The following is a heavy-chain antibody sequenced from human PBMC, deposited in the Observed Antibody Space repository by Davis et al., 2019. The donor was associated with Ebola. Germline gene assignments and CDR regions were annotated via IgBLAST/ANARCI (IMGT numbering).Heavy chain of an antibody. Sequence: ASVKVSCKASGYTFTSYYMHWVRQAPGQGLEWMGIINPSGGSTSYAQKFQGRVTMTRDTSTSTVYMELSSLKSEDTAVYYCAREVVVVVAATPTYYYYGMDVWGKGTTVTVSS. CDR2: INPSGGST. CDR1: GYTFTSYY. CDR3: AREVVVVVAATPTYYYYGMDV. J-gene: IGHJ6*04. D-gene: IGHD2-15*01. V-gene: IGHV1-46*01.